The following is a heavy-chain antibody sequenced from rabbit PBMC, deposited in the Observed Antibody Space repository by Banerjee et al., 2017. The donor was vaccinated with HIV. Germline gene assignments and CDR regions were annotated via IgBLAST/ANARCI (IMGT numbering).Heavy chain of an antibody. D-gene: IGHD4-2*01. CDR3: ARDMLVIGALNL. V-gene: IGHV1S45*01. Sequence: QEQLVEYGGDLVQPEGSLTLTCKASGFDFSSSYWICWVRQAPGKGLEWIACIATSTGNTYYATWAKGRFTISKTSSTTVTLQMTSLTAADTATHFCARDMLVIGALNLWGPGTLVTVS. CDR1: GFDFSSSYW. J-gene: IGHJ6*01. CDR2: IATSTGNT.